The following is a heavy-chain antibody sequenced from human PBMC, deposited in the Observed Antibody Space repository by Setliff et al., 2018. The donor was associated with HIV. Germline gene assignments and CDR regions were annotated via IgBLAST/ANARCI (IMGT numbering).Heavy chain of an antibody. CDR3: ARANFWSGYYAY. J-gene: IGHJ4*02. CDR2: IYYSGST. CDR1: GGSISSSNYY. D-gene: IGHD3-3*01. V-gene: IGHV4-39*07. Sequence: SETLSLTCTVSGGSISSSNYYWGWIRQPPGKGLEWIGSIYYSGSTYYNPSLRSRVTISVDTSKNQFSLKLSSVTAADTAVYYCARANFWSGYYAYWGQGTLVTVSS.